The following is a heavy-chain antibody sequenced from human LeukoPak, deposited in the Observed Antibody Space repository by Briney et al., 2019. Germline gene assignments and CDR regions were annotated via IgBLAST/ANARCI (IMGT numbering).Heavy chain of an antibody. J-gene: IGHJ6*02. CDR1: GFTFSSYW. D-gene: IGHD3-3*01. CDR3: ARRPLEWPSRYYYGMDV. Sequence: GGSLRLSCAASGFTFSSYWMSWVRQAPGKGLEWVANIKQDGSEKYYVDSVKGRFTISRDNAKNSLYLQMNSLRAEDTAVYYCARRPLEWPSRYYYGMDVWGQGTTVTVSS. CDR2: IKQDGSEK. V-gene: IGHV3-7*03.